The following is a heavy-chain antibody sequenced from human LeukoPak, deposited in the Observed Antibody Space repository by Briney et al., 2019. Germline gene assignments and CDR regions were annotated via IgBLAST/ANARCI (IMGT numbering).Heavy chain of an antibody. CDR2: IYYSGST. J-gene: IGHJ4*02. CDR3: ARDCSSTSCQFDY. CDR1: GGSVSSGSYY. V-gene: IGHV4-61*01. Sequence: SETLSLTCTVSGGSVSSGSYYWSWIRQPPGKGLEWIGYIYYSGSTNYNPSLKSRVTISVDTSKNQFSLKLSSVTAADTAVYYCARDCSSTSCQFDYWGQGTLVTVSS. D-gene: IGHD2-2*01.